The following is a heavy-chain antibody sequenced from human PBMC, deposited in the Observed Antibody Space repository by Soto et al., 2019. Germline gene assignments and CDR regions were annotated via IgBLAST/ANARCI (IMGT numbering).Heavy chain of an antibody. V-gene: IGHV1-2*04. CDR1: GYTFTGYY. CDR3: ASSYSNYALIDYYYYGMDV. D-gene: IGHD4-4*01. CDR2: INPNSGGT. Sequence: ASVKVSCKASGYTFTGYYMHWVRQAPGQGLEWMGWINPNSGGTNYAQKFQGWVTMTRDTSISTAYMGLSRLRSDDTAVYYCASSYSNYALIDYYYYGMDVWGQGTTVTVSS. J-gene: IGHJ6*02.